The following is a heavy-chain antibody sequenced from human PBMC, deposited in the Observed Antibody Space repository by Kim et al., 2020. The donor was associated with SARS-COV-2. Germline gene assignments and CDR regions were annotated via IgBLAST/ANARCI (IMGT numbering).Heavy chain of an antibody. Sequence: YSDSVKNRFTSSRDSYKNVVDFQMNSLRADDTAVYYCANAIVEDRFFDCWGQGTLVTVSS. D-gene: IGHD3-16*02. V-gene: IGHV3-53*01. CDR3: ANAIVEDRFFDC. J-gene: IGHJ4*02.